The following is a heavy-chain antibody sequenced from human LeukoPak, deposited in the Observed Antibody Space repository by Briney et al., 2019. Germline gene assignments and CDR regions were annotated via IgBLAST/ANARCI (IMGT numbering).Heavy chain of an antibody. J-gene: IGHJ4*02. CDR3: ARDSHIAGVAYYFDY. CDR1: GYTFSAYG. Sequence: ASVKVSCKAPGYTFSAYGVSCVRYAPGQGLEWMGYISAYSGNTNYAQRVQGRVTMTTDTSTSTAYMELRSLRSDDTAVYFCARDSHIAGVAYYFDYWGQGTLVTVSS. V-gene: IGHV1-18*01. CDR2: ISAYSGNT. D-gene: IGHD6-13*01.